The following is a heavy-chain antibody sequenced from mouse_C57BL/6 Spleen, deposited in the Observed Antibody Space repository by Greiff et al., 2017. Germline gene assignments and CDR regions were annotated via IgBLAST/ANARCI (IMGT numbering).Heavy chain of an antibody. V-gene: IGHV1-47*01. CDR1: GYTFTTFP. CDR2: FHPYNDDT. CDR3: ARGYDGYYYYFDY. Sequence: QVTLKESGAELVKPGASVKMSCKASGYTFTTFPIEWMKQNHGKSLEWIGNFHPYNDDTKYNEKFKGKATLTVEKSSSTVYLELSRLTSDDSAVYYCARGYDGYYYYFDYWGQGTTLTVSS. J-gene: IGHJ2*01. D-gene: IGHD2-3*01.